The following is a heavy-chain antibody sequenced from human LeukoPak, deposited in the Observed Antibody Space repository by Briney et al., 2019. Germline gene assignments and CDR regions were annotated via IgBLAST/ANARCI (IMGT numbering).Heavy chain of an antibody. CDR1: GYTFTSYG. J-gene: IGHJ4*02. CDR3: ARVGRTQYSRSWLYYFDY. V-gene: IGHV1-18*01. D-gene: IGHD6-13*01. Sequence: ASVKGSCKASGYTFTSYGISWVRQAPVQGREWMGWSSAYNGNTNYAQKLQGRVTMTTDTSTSTAYMELRSLRSDDTAVYYCARVGRTQYSRSWLYYFDYWGQGTLVTVSS. CDR2: SSAYNGNT.